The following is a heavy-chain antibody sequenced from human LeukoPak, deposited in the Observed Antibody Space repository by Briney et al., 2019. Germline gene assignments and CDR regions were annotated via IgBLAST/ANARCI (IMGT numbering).Heavy chain of an antibody. CDR2: IKQDESEI. CDR1: GFTFSNYW. V-gene: IGHV3-7*01. J-gene: IGHJ4*02. Sequence: GGSLRLSCAASGFTFSNYWMSWVRQSPGKGLEWVAKIKQDESEIYYVDSVKGRFTITRDNAKNSLYLQMNSLRAEDTAVYYCASGWGPMVVSYWGQGALVTVSS. D-gene: IGHD2-8*02. CDR3: ASGWGPMVVSY.